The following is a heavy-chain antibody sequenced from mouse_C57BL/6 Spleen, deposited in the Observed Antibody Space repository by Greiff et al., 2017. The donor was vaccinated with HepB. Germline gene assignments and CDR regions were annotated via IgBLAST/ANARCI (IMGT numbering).Heavy chain of an antibody. CDR3: ARGGGYYAMDY. CDR2: ISDGGSYT. Sequence: SLEWVATISDGGSYTYYPDNVKGRFTISRDNAKNNLYLQMSHLKSEDTAMYYCARGGGYYAMDYWGQGTSVTVSS. J-gene: IGHJ4*01. V-gene: IGHV5-4*01.